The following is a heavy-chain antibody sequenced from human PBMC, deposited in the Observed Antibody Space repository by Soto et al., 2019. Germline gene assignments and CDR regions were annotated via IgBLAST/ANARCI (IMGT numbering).Heavy chain of an antibody. J-gene: IGHJ6*02. Sequence: GSLRLSCSASGFTFSDENMSWVRQVPGKGLEWVSGISGGGSYIFYADSVQGRFSISRDNPKNSLFLEMNSLRVEDTAVYYCARDSDCHSTSCFFPPHVWGQGTTVTVSS. CDR3: ARDSDCHSTSCFFPPHV. CDR1: GFTFSDEN. CDR2: ISGGGSYI. D-gene: IGHD2-2*01. V-gene: IGHV3-21*06.